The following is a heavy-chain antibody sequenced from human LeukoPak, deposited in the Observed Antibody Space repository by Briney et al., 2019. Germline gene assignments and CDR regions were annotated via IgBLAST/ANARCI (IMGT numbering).Heavy chain of an antibody. CDR3: AALWFGTSDAFDI. Sequence: SETLSLTCVVYGGSFSGCYWSWIRQPPGKGLEWIGEINHSGSTYYNPSLKSRVTISVDTSKNQFSLKLSSVTAADTAVYYCAALWFGTSDAFDIWGQGTMVTVSS. CDR1: GGSFSGCY. D-gene: IGHD3-10*01. V-gene: IGHV4-34*01. CDR2: INHSGST. J-gene: IGHJ3*02.